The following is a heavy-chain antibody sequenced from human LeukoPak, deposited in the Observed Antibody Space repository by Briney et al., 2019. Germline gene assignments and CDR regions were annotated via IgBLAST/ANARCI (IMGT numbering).Heavy chain of an antibody. D-gene: IGHD1-7*01. Sequence: GGSLKLSCAASGLRFSDYYMSWIRQVPGRGLEWLAYLSGNTPTIYYADSVKGRFTISRDNDKNSLYLHMNSLRAEDTAMYYCARDHNNWNYGVIDLWGQGTLVSVSS. CDR3: ARDHNNWNYGVIDL. V-gene: IGHV3-11*04. CDR1: GLRFSDYY. CDR2: LSGNTPTI. J-gene: IGHJ5*02.